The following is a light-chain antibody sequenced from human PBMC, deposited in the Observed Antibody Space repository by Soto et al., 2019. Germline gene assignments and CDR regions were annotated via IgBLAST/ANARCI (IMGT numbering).Light chain of an antibody. CDR2: GAS. CDR1: QSVSSN. CDR3: QQYNNWAQT. Sequence: EIVMTQSPATLSVSPGERATLSCRASQSVSSNLAWYQQKPGQAPRLLSYGASTSATGIPARFSGSGSGTEFTLAISSLQSEDFGVYYCQQYNNWAQTFGQGTKVEIK. J-gene: IGKJ1*01. V-gene: IGKV3-15*01.